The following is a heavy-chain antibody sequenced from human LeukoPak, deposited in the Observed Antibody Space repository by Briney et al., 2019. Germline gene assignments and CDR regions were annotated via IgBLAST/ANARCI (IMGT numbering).Heavy chain of an antibody. CDR1: GGSISSHY. V-gene: IGHV4-59*11. Sequence: SEPLSLTCTVSGGSISSHYWSWIRQPPGKGLEWIGYIYYTGSTSYNPSLKSRVTISVDTSKNQFSLKLISVTAADTAVYYCAREKWELLPIFDYWGRGILVTVSP. CDR2: IYYTGST. D-gene: IGHD1-26*01. CDR3: AREKWELLPIFDY. J-gene: IGHJ4*02.